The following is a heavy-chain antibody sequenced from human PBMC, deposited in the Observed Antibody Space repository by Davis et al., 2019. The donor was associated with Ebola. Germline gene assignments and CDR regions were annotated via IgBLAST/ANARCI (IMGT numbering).Heavy chain of an antibody. D-gene: IGHD2-2*01. Sequence: GESLKISCAASGLTLTNAWMSWVRQAPGKGLVWVSRINPDGSFTDYADSVKGRFSISRDSTSNTLYLQMNGLRAEDTAVYYCARSSYQPDYWGQGTLVTVSS. CDR2: INPDGSFT. CDR1: GLTLTNAW. J-gene: IGHJ4*02. V-gene: IGHV3-74*01. CDR3: ARSSYQPDY.